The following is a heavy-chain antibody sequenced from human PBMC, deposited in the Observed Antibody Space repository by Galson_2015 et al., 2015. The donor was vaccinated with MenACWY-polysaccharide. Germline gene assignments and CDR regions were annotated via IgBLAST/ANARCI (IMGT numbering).Heavy chain of an antibody. CDR3: ARAWSSGYYSDY. D-gene: IGHD3-22*01. J-gene: IGHJ4*02. CDR2: INHAGRT. Sequence: SETLSLTCAVYGGSFTNYFWTWIRQSPEKGLEWIAEINHAGRTTYNPTLRSRVTVSVDPSKNQFSINLTSVTAADKAVYYCARAWSSGYYSDYWGQGIPVTISS. V-gene: IGHV4-34*01. CDR1: GGSFTNYF.